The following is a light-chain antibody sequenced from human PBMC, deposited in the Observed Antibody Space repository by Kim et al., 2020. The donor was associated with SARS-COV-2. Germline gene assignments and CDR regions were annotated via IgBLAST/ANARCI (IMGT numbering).Light chain of an antibody. V-gene: IGLV3-1*01. CDR3: QAWDSATVV. J-gene: IGLJ3*02. CDR1: ILRNKY. CDR2: QDV. Sequence: VSPGQTASITCSGDILRNKYISWYQQKPGQSPILVIYQDVKRPSGIPERFSGSNPGDTATLTISGTQAMDEADYYCQAWDSATVVFGGGTKVTVL.